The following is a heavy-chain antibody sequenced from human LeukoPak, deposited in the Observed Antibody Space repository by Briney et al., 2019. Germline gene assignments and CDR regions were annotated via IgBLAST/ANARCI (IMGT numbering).Heavy chain of an antibody. Sequence: ASVKVSCKASGYTFTSYYMHWVRQAPGQGLEWMGIIKPSGGSTTYAQKFQGRVTMTRDTSTSTVYMELSSLRSEDTAVYYCARGVYSGSSVNWFDPWGQGTLVTVSS. J-gene: IGHJ5*02. CDR2: IKPSGGST. D-gene: IGHD6-6*01. V-gene: IGHV1-46*01. CDR3: ARGVYSGSSVNWFDP. CDR1: GYTFTSYY.